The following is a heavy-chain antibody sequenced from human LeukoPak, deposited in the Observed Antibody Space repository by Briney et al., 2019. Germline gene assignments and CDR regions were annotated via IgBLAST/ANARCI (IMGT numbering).Heavy chain of an antibody. J-gene: IGHJ4*02. CDR2: ISGSGTST. CDR3: AKVPKYCGGDCYSYIDY. V-gene: IGHV3-23*01. Sequence: GGSLRLSCAASGYTFSNFGLSWVRQAPGKGLEWVSIISGSGTSTFYADSVRGRFTVSRGNSKNMLYLQMNTLRAEDTAVYYCAKVPKYCGGDCYSYIDYWGQGTLVTVSS. D-gene: IGHD2-21*02. CDR1: GYTFSNFG.